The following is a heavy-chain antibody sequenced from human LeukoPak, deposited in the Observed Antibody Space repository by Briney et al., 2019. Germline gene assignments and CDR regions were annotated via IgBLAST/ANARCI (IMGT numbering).Heavy chain of an antibody. CDR1: GGTLSSYA. Sequence: SVKVSCKASGGTLSSYAISWVRPAPGQGLGWVGRIIPIFGTANYAQKFQGRVTITTDESTSTAYMELSSLRSEDTAVYYCARGYDYVWGSYPTEGWGQGTLVTVSS. D-gene: IGHD3-16*02. V-gene: IGHV1-69*05. CDR3: ARGYDYVWGSYPTEG. CDR2: IIPIFGTA. J-gene: IGHJ4*02.